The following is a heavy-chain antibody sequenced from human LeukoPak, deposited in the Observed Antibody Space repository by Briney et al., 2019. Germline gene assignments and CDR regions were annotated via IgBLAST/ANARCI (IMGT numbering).Heavy chain of an antibody. V-gene: IGHV3-23*01. J-gene: IGHJ4*02. Sequence: PGGSLRLSCAASGFSFSSYEMNWVRQAPGKGLEWVSAISGSGGSTYYADSVKGRFTISRDNSKNTLYLQMNSLRAEDTAVYYCAKDRFTMVRGVLYYFDYWGQGTLVTVSS. CDR3: AKDRFTMVRGVLYYFDY. CDR1: GFSFSSYE. D-gene: IGHD3-10*01. CDR2: ISGSGGST.